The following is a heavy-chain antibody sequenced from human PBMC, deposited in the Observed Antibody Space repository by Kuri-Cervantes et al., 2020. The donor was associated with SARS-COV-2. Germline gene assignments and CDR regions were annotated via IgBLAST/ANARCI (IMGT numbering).Heavy chain of an antibody. J-gene: IGHJ4*02. CDR2: ISSSSSTI. V-gene: IGHV3-48*01. CDR3: TTLIDY. Sequence: GESLKISCAASGFTFSSYSMNWVRQAPGKGLEWVSYISSSSSTIYYADSVKGRFTISRDNAKNSPYLQMNSLKTEDTAVYYCTTLIDYWGQGALVTVSS. CDR1: GFTFSSYS.